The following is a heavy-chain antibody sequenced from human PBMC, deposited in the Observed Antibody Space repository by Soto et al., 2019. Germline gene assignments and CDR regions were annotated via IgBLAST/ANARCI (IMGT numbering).Heavy chain of an antibody. V-gene: IGHV4-39*01. CDR3: ARHVSRRDGTNGICYYLDV. CDR1: Y. CDR2: VYYSGST. Sequence: YRVRIRQRPGKGLEWIGSVYYSGSTYYNPSLKSRVTISVDTSKNQFSLKLSSVTAADTAVYYCARHVSRRDGTNGICYYLDVWGKGTTVTVSS. J-gene: IGHJ6*03. D-gene: IGHD2-8*01.